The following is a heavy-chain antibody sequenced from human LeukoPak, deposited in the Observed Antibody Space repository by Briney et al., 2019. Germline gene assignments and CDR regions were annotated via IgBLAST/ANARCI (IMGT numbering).Heavy chain of an antibody. CDR1: GSTFSTYS. CDR3: AKDIVYYYDSSGYLDY. Sequence: GGSLRLSCAASGSTFSTYSMSWVRQAPGKGLEWVSSIGSSSSYIYYADSVKGRFTISRDNAKNSLYLQMNSLRAEDTALYYCAKDIVYYYDSSGYLDYWGQGTLVTVSS. J-gene: IGHJ4*02. V-gene: IGHV3-21*04. D-gene: IGHD3-22*01. CDR2: IGSSSSYI.